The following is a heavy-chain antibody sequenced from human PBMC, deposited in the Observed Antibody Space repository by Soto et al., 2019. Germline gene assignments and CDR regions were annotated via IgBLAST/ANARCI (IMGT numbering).Heavy chain of an antibody. J-gene: IGHJ6*03. Sequence: GGALKLSCAAPGFSFNSYGMHWVRQASGKGLEGVAVISYDGSNKYYADSVKGRFTISRDNSKNTLYLQMNSLRAEDTAVYYCAKDSIAAAGLLNYYYYYYMDVWGKGTTVTVSS. CDR2: ISYDGSNK. CDR1: GFSFNSYG. D-gene: IGHD6-13*01. CDR3: AKDSIAAAGLLNYYYYYYMDV. V-gene: IGHV3-30*18.